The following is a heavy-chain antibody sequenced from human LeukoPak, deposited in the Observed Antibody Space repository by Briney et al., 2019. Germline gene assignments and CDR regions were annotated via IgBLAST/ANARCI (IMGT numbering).Heavy chain of an antibody. D-gene: IGHD3-22*01. CDR3: ARPQIVVGYFEY. J-gene: IGHJ4*02. V-gene: IGHV3-48*03. Sequence: GGSLRLSCAASGFTFSSYEMNWVRQAPGKGLEWVSYISSSGSTIYYADSVKGRFTISRDNAKNSLYLQMNSLRAEDTAVYYCARPQIVVGYFEYWGQGTLVTVSS. CDR2: ISSSGSTI. CDR1: GFTFSSYE.